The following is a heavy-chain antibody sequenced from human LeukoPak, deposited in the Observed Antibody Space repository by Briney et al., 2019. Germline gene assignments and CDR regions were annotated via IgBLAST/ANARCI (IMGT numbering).Heavy chain of an antibody. D-gene: IGHD2-15*01. V-gene: IGHV1-69*06. Sequence: ASVKPSCKPFEATFTSLATSRWGQAPGQGLEWMGGAIPFLVTANYAQKFQDRITITAEKSRTTTYMELRSLRSDETAIYYCAILRTVPYWGQGTQITVSS. CDR3: AILRTVPY. CDR1: EATFTSLA. J-gene: IGHJ4*02. CDR2: AIPFLVTA.